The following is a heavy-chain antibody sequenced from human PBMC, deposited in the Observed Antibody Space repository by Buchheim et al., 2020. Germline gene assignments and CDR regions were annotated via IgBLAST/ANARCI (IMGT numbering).Heavy chain of an antibody. CDR1: GFTFSSYG. J-gene: IGHJ4*02. CDR3: ARDFQRITMVRGVALDFDY. CDR2: IWYDGSNK. D-gene: IGHD3-10*01. V-gene: IGHV3-33*01. Sequence: QVQLVESGGGVVQPGRSLRLSCAASGFTFSSYGMHWVRQAPGKGLEWVAVIWYDGSNKYYADSVKGRFTISRDNSKNTLSLQMNSLRAEDTAVYYCARDFQRITMVRGVALDFDYWGQGTL.